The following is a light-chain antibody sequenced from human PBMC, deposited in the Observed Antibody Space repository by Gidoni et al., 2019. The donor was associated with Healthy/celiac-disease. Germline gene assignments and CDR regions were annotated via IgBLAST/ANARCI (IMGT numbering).Light chain of an antibody. CDR1: QSVSSN. CDR3: QQYNNWPPIT. J-gene: IGKJ5*01. CDR2: GAS. Sequence: EIVMTPSQATLSVSPGERATLSCRASQSVSSNLAWYQQKPGQAPRILIYGASTRATGIPARFSGSGSGTEFTLTISSLQSEDFAVYYCQQYNNWPPITFGQGTRLEIK. V-gene: IGKV3-15*01.